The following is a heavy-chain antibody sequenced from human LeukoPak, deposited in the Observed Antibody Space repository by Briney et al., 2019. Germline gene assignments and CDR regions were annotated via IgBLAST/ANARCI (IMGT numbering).Heavy chain of an antibody. CDR1: GFTFSDYC. J-gene: IGHJ6*03. D-gene: IGHD3-3*01. V-gene: IGHV3-11*01. CDR2: ISSSGSTI. CDR3: ARSLPRITIFGVVTAYMDV. Sequence: PGGSLRLSCAASGFTFSDYCMSWIRQAPGKGLEWVSYISSSGSTIYYADSVKGRFTISRDNAKNSLYLQMNSLRAEDTAVYYCARSLPRITIFGVVTAYMDVWGKGTTVTVSS.